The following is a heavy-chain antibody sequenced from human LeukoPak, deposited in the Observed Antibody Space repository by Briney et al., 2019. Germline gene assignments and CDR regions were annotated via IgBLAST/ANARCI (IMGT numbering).Heavy chain of an antibody. CDR1: GFTFSSYG. CDR2: IRYDGSNK. D-gene: IGHD3-22*01. CDR3: AKDTPDSSAYYLEN. J-gene: IGHJ4*02. V-gene: IGHV3-30*02. Sequence: GGSLRLSCAASGFTFSSYGMHWVRQAPGKGLEWVAFIRYDGSNKYYADSVKGRFTISRDNSKNTLYLQMSSLRAEDTAVYYCAKDTPDSSAYYLENWGQGTPVTVSS.